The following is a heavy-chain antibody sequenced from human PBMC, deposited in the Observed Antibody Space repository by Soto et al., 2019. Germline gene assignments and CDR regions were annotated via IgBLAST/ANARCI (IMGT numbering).Heavy chain of an antibody. CDR3: AKDVIAQWLVLKYDY. V-gene: IGHV3-23*01. D-gene: IGHD6-19*01. J-gene: IGHJ4*02. CDR1: GFTFSSYA. CDR2: ISGSGGST. Sequence: EVQLLESGGGLVQPGGSLRLSCAASGFTFSSYAMSWVRQAPGKGLEWASAISGSGGSTYYADSVKGRFTISRDNSKNTLYLQMNSLRAEDTAVYYCAKDVIAQWLVLKYDYWGQGTLVTVSS.